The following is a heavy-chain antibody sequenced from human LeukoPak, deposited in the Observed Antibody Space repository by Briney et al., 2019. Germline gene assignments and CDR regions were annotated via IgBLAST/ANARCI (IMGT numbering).Heavy chain of an antibody. CDR1: GGSISSYY. CDR2: IYTSGST. J-gene: IGHJ6*03. V-gene: IGHV4-4*07. Sequence: PSETLSLTCTVSGGSISSYYWSWIRQPARKGLEWIVRIYTSGSTNYNPSLKSRVTMSVDTSKNQFSLKLSSVTAADTAVYYCARELVPAAMNYYYYYMDVWGKGTTVTVSS. D-gene: IGHD2-2*01. CDR3: ARELVPAAMNYYYYYMDV.